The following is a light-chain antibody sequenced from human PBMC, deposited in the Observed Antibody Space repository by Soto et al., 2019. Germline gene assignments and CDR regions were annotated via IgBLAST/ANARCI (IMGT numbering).Light chain of an antibody. CDR1: SSNIGNNY. CDR3: GTWDSSLSAGGGVV. CDR2: DNN. Sequence: QSVLTQPPSVSAAPGQKVTISCSGSSSNIGNNYVSWYQQLPGTAPKLLIYDNNKRPSGIPDRFSGSKSGTSATLCITGLQTGDEADYYCGTWDSSLSAGGGVVFGGGTKLTVL. J-gene: IGLJ2*01. V-gene: IGLV1-51*01.